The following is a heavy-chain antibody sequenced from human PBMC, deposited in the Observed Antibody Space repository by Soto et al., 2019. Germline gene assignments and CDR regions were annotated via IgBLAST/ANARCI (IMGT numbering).Heavy chain of an antibody. CDR1: TGSINGYY. CDR2: IYSSGRT. CDR3: ARGKRDSTSCLDV. D-gene: IGHD2-2*01. V-gene: IGHV4-59*01. J-gene: IGHJ6*02. Sequence: KPSETLSLTCRVSTGSINGYYWNWIRQSPGKGLEWIAFIYSSGRTNYNPSLKSRATISVDRSKNQVSLKLTSVTAAETAVYYCARGKRDSTSCLDVWGQGTTVTVSS.